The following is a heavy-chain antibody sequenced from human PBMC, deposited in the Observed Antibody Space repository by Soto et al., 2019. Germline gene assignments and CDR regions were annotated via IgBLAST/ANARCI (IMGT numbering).Heavy chain of an antibody. V-gene: IGHV3-23*01. D-gene: IGHD2-2*01. CDR1: GFIFSNHA. CDR2: ISDSGST. J-gene: IGHJ4*02. CDR3: AIDPGGHSCTSTMCLYFFDH. Sequence: EVQLLESGGALVQPGGSLRLSCAASGFIFSNHAMYWVLQAPGKGLEWVSTISDSGSTYYADSVKGRFTTSRDNSKNTLDLQRTSLSAEDTAVYYCAIDPGGHSCTSTMCLYFFDHWGQGALVIVSS.